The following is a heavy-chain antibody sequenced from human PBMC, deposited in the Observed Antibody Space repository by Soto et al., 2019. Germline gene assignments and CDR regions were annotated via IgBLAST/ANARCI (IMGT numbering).Heavy chain of an antibody. CDR1: GASVSSAEHY. CDR3: ACLSDYDPAGAATK. V-gene: IGHV4-30-4*01. Sequence: QVQLQESGPGLVKASQTLSLTCTLSGASVSSAEHYWSWIRQPPGKGLEWIGYTYYSGGSYYDSSLQRPLSILDDTSLNQFALKLTSAPAADPAVYYCACLSDYDPAGAATKWGTGILVSVSS. D-gene: IGHD5-12*01. CDR2: TYYSGGS. J-gene: IGHJ4*01.